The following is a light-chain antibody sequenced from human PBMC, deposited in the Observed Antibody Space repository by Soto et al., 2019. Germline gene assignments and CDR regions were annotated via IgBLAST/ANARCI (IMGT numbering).Light chain of an antibody. CDR1: QSLNSNF. J-gene: IGKJ2*01. V-gene: IGKV3-20*01. CDR2: AAS. CDR3: QQYDTSPPRYT. Sequence: EIVLTQSPGTLSLSPGESATLSCRASQSLNSNFLAWYQQKPGQAPRLLVYAASSRATSIPDRFSGSASGIVFTLTISRLEPEDFAVYYSQQYDTSPPRYTFGQGTKLDIK.